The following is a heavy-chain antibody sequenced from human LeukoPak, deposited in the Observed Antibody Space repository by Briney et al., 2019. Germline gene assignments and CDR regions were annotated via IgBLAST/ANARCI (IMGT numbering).Heavy chain of an antibody. V-gene: IGHV3-11*03. CDR2: ISSSSSYT. CDR1: GLTFSGYY. Sequence: GGSLTLSCAASGLTFSGYYMSCIRQAPGKGLEWVSYISSSSSYTNYADSVQGRFTISRDNAKNSLFLQMNSLRAEDTAVYYCARQIGGYSYGVFDYWGQGSLVTVSS. J-gene: IGHJ4*02. CDR3: ARQIGGYSYGVFDY. D-gene: IGHD5-18*01.